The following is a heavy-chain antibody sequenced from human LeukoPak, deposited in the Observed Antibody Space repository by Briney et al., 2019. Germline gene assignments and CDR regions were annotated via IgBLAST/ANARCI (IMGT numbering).Heavy chain of an antibody. CDR2: ISYDGGNK. Sequence: PGGSLRLSCAASGFTFSSYAMHWVRQPPGKGLEWVALISYDGGNKYYADSVKGRFTISRDNSKNTLYLQMNSLRAEDTAVYYCARSRDSYGSDFDYWGQGTLVTVSS. J-gene: IGHJ4*02. CDR3: ARSRDSYGSDFDY. D-gene: IGHD5-18*01. V-gene: IGHV3-30*04. CDR1: GFTFSSYA.